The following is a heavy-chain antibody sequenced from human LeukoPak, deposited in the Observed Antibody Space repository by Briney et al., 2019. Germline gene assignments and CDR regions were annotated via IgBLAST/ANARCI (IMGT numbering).Heavy chain of an antibody. Sequence: QSGGSLRLSCAASGFTLSSYGMHWVRQASGKGLEWVALISYDGSNKYYADSVKGRFTISRDNSKNTLYLQMNSLRAEDTAVYSCAKEVDTAIFLIDYWGQGTLVTVSS. V-gene: IGHV3-30*18. D-gene: IGHD5-18*01. CDR1: GFTLSSYG. J-gene: IGHJ4*02. CDR3: AKEVDTAIFLIDY. CDR2: ISYDGSNK.